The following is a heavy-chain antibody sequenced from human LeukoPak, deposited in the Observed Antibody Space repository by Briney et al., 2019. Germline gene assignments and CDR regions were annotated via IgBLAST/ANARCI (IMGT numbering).Heavy chain of an antibody. Sequence: GGSLRLSCAASGFTLSSYWMHWVRQAPGKGLVWVSGINSDGRSTRYADSVKGRFTISRDNAKNTLYLQMNSLRAEDTAVYYCASKEVFDYWGQGTLVTVSS. V-gene: IGHV3-74*01. J-gene: IGHJ4*02. CDR2: INSDGRST. CDR1: GFTLSSYW. CDR3: ASKEVFDY.